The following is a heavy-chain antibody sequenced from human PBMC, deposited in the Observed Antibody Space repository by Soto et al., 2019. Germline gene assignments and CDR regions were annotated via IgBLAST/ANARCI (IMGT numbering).Heavy chain of an antibody. J-gene: IGHJ6*03. D-gene: IGHD2-15*01. V-gene: IGHV2-5*02. Sequence: QITLKESGPTLVKPTQTLTLTCTFSGFSLSTSGVGVGWIRQPPGKALEWLALIYWDDDKRYSPSLKSRLTITKDTSKNQVVLTMTNMDPVDTATYYCAHIVPDIAVVVAATGRDYYYYMDVWGKGTTVTVSS. CDR3: AHIVPDIAVVVAATGRDYYYYMDV. CDR2: IYWDDDK. CDR1: GFSLSTSGVG.